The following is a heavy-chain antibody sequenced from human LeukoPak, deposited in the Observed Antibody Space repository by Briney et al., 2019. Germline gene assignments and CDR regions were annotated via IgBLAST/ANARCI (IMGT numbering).Heavy chain of an antibody. CDR3: ARSGYSSGYYYGMDV. CDR2: IILIFGTA. V-gene: IGHV1-69*13. J-gene: IGHJ6*02. Sequence: SVKVSCKASGGTFSSYAISWVRQAPGQGLEWMGGIILIFGTANYAQKFQGRVTITADESTSTAYMELSSLRSEDTAVYYCARSGYSSGYYYGMDVWGQGTTVTVSS. CDR1: GGTFSSYA. D-gene: IGHD6-19*01.